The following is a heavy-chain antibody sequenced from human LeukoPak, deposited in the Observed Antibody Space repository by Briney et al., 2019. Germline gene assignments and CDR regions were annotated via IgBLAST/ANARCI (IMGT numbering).Heavy chain of an antibody. CDR2: IYYSGST. D-gene: IGHD1-1*01. J-gene: IGHJ5*02. CDR3: ARHGTTGTNLNWFDP. V-gene: IGHV4-59*01. CDR1: GGSISSYY. Sequence: SETLSLTCTVSGGSISSYYWSWIRQPPGKGLEWIGYIYYSGSTNYNPSLKSRVSISIDTSKSQFSLKVSSVAAADTAVYYCARHGTTGTNLNWFDPWGQGTLVTVSS.